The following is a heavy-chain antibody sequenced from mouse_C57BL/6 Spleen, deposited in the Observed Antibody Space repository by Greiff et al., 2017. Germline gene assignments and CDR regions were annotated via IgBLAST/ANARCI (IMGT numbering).Heavy chain of an antibody. CDR1: GYTFTSYN. V-gene: IGHV1-12*01. J-gene: IGHJ2*01. CDR3: ARIEATLYDLGY. CDR2: IYPGNGDT. Sequence: QVQLQQSGAELVRPGASVKMSCKASGYTFTSYNMHWVKQTPRQGLEWIGAIYPGNGDTTYNQKFKGKATLTVDKSSSTAYMQLISLTSEDSSVCFSARIEATLYDLGYWGKGTTLTVSS. D-gene: IGHD3-2*02.